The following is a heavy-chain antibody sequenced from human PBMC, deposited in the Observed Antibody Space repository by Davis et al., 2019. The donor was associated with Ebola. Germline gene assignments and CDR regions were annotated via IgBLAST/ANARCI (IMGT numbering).Heavy chain of an antibody. V-gene: IGHV3-23*01. J-gene: IGHJ4*02. D-gene: IGHD3-22*01. CDR3: AKGRPTITMMVVISGTFDL. Sequence: PGGSLRLSCTASGFIFNNYAMSWVRQAPGKGLEWVSGISGSGGHTYYADSVKGRYTISRDRSKNTLYLQMDSLTAEDTAVYYCAKGRPTITMMVVISGTFDLWGPGTLVTVSS. CDR1: GFIFNNYA. CDR2: ISGSGGHT.